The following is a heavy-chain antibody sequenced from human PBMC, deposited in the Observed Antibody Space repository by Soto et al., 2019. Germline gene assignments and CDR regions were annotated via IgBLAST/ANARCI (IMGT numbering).Heavy chain of an antibody. CDR1: GGSISSGGYY. CDR3: ARDYRYDFWSGYYNRFYMDV. J-gene: IGHJ6*03. Sequence: SETLSLTCTVSGGSISSGGYYWSWIRQHPGKGLEWIGYIYYSGSTYYNPSLKSRVTISVGTSKNQLSLKLSSVTAADTAVYYCARDYRYDFWSGYYNRFYMDVWGKGTTVTVSS. D-gene: IGHD3-3*01. V-gene: IGHV4-31*03. CDR2: IYYSGST.